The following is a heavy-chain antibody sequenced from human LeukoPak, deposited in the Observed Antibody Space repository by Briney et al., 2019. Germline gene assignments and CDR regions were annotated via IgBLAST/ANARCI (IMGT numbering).Heavy chain of an antibody. CDR3: ASLDTYYYGSADAFDI. CDR2: IYYSGST. CDR1: GGSISSSSYY. D-gene: IGHD3-10*01. J-gene: IGHJ3*02. V-gene: IGHV4-39*07. Sequence: TSETLSLTCTVSGGSISSSSYYWGWIRQPPGKGLDWIGSIYYSGSTYYNPSLKSRVTISVDTSKNQFSLKLSSVTAADTAVYYCASLDTYYYGSADAFDIWGQGTMVTVSS.